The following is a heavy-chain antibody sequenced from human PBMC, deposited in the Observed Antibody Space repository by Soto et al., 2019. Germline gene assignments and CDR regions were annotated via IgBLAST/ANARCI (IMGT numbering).Heavy chain of an antibody. CDR3: ARSGAYCTSITCLFDSF. CDR2: ISAYNGDT. D-gene: IGHD2-8*01. J-gene: IGHJ4*02. V-gene: IGHV1-18*01. CDR1: GYTFTSYG. Sequence: QAQLVQSGGEVKKPGASVKVYCRASGYTFTSYGYAWVRQAPGQGLEWLGWISAYNGDTNYAQKFQDRVTLTTDTSTTTAHMELRNLGSDDTAVYYCARSGAYCTSITCLFDSFWGLGTLVTVSS.